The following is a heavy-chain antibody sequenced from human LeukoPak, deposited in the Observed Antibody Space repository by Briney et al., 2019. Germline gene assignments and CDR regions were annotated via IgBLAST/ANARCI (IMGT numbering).Heavy chain of an antibody. V-gene: IGHV1-69*13. CDR2: IIPIFGTA. CDR3: ARDHGDDYAYYYGMDV. Sequence: ASVKVSCKASGGTFSSYAISWVRQAPGQGLEWMGGIIPIFGTANYAQKFQGRVTITADESTSTAYMELSSLRSEDTAVYYCARDHGDDYAYYYGMDVWGQGTTVTVSS. J-gene: IGHJ6*02. D-gene: IGHD4-17*01. CDR1: GGTFSSYA.